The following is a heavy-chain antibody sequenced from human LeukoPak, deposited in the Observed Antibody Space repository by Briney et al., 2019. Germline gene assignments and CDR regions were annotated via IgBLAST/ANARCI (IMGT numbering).Heavy chain of an antibody. V-gene: IGHV4-38-2*02. D-gene: IGHD3-3*01. CDR1: GYSISSGYF. CDR3: ARGSNGYYLFGDY. J-gene: IGHJ4*02. Sequence: PSETLSLTCTVSGYSISSGYFWGWIRQSPGKGLEWIGTIHHSGTTYYNPSLKSRVTMSVDTSKNQFSLNLISVAAADTAMYYCARGSNGYYLFGDYWGQGTLVTVSS. CDR2: IHHSGTT.